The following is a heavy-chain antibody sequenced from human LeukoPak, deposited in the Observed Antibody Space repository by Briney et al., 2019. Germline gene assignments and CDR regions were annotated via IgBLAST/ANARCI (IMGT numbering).Heavy chain of an antibody. CDR3: ARQAGSSWSPSDY. V-gene: IGHV5-10-1*01. J-gene: IGHJ4*02. CDR2: IDPSDSYT. CDR1: GYSFTSYW. Sequence: PGESLKISCKGSGYSFTSYWISWVRQMPGKGLEWMGRIDPSDSYTNYSPSFQGHVTISADKSISTAYLQWSSLKASDTAMYYCARQAGSSWSPSDYWGQGTLVTVSS. D-gene: IGHD6-13*01.